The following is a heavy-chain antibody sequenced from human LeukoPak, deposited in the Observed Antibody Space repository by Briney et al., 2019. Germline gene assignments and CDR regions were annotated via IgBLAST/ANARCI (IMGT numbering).Heavy chain of an antibody. V-gene: IGHV4-39*01. CDR2: IYYSGST. Sequence: SETLSLTCTVSGGSISSSSYSWGWIRQPPGKGLEWIGSIYYSGSTYYNPSLKSRVTISVDTSKNQFSLKLSSVTAADTAVYYCARNNPPAYYDFWSGYYLDYYYGMDVWGQGTTVTVSS. CDR3: ARNNPPAYYDFWSGYYLDYYYGMDV. CDR1: GGSISSSSYS. D-gene: IGHD3-3*01. J-gene: IGHJ6*02.